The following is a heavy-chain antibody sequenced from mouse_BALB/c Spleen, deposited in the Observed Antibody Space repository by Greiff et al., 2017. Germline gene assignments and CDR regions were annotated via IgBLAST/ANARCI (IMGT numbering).Heavy chain of an antibody. J-gene: IGHJ4*01. V-gene: IGHV1S81*02. Sequence: VQLQQPGAELVKPGASVKLSCKASGYTFTSYWMHWVKQRPGQGLEWIGEINPSNGRTNYNEKFKSKATLTVDKSSSTAYMQLSSLTSEDSAVYYCARSYYYGGTPLYAMDYWGQGTSVTVSS. CDR1: GYTFTSYW. CDR3: ARSYYYGGTPLYAMDY. CDR2: INPSNGRT. D-gene: IGHD1-1*01.